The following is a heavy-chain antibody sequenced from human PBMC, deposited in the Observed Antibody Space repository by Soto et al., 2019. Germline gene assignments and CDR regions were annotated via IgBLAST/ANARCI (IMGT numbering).Heavy chain of an antibody. CDR2: INAHNGNT. J-gene: IGHJ4*02. CDR1: GYTFTSYG. V-gene: IGHV1-18*01. Sequence: QVQLVQSGAEVKKPGASVKVSCKASGYTFTSYGISWVRQAPGQGLEWMGWINAHNGNTKYAQKAQGKFTMTTDTSTSTAYMELRSLRSDDTAVYYCARDPALGGPFDYWGQGTLVTVSS. D-gene: IGHD3-16*01. CDR3: ARDPALGGPFDY.